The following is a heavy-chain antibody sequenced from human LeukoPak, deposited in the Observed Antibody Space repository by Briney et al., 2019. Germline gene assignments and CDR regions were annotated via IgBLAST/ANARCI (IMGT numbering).Heavy chain of an antibody. V-gene: IGHV3-74*01. CDR2: INGDGSRT. D-gene: IGHD1-14*01. Sequence: PGGSLRLSCAASGFTFSNYWMHWVRQAPGKGLEWVSNINGDGSRTYHADSVKGRSTISRDNAKNTLYLQMNSLRAEDTAVYYCAKENSAPESWGQGTLVTVSS. CDR3: AKENSAPES. J-gene: IGHJ5*02. CDR1: GFTFSNYW.